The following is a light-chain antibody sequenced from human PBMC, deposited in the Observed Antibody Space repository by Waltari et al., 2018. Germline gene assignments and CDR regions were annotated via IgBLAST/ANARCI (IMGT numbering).Light chain of an antibody. Sequence: YVLTQPPSVSVDPGQTARLTCGGANSGSKSVKWYQQKLGQAPVLVMFYDSDRPSEIPERFSGSNSGNTATLTISWVEAGDEADYHCQVWDDVTDSGVFGGGTKLTVL. J-gene: IGLJ3*02. CDR1: NSGSKS. CDR3: QVWDDVTDSGV. CDR2: YDS. V-gene: IGLV3-21*04.